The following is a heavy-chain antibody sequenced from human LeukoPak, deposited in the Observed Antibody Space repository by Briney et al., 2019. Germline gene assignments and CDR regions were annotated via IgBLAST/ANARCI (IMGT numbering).Heavy chain of an antibody. CDR3: ASGGYSNGYGMQGGWFDP. D-gene: IGHD5-18*01. CDR1: GGSLSSGDYY. Sequence: SQTLSLTCTVSGGSLSSGDYYWSWIRQPPGKGLDWIGYTYYSGSTYYNPSLKSRVTISVDTSKNQFSLKLSSVTAADTAVYYCASGGYSNGYGMQGGWFDPWGQGTPVTVSS. V-gene: IGHV4-30-4*08. CDR2: TYYSGST. J-gene: IGHJ5*02.